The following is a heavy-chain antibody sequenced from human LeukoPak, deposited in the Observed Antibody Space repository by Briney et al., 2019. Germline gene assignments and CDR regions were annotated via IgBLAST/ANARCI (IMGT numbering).Heavy chain of an antibody. J-gene: IGHJ6*02. Sequence: ASVKVSCKASGYTFTSYDINWVRQATGQGLEWMGWMNPNSGNTGYAQKFQGRVTMTRNTSISTAYMELSSLRSEDTAVYYCARVGSVRGEIYYYYGMDVWGQGTTVTVSS. CDR3: ARVGSVRGEIYYYYGMDV. CDR1: GYTFTSYD. CDR2: MNPNSGNT. D-gene: IGHD3-10*01. V-gene: IGHV1-8*01.